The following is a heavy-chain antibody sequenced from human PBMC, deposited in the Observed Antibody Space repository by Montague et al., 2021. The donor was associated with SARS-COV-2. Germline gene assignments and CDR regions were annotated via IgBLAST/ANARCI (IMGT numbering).Heavy chain of an antibody. CDR2: IYYSGNT. CDR1: GGSITSSAYY. CDR3: ASLGSPAYCGGDCYLRDYGMDV. D-gene: IGHD2-21*02. J-gene: IGHJ6*02. V-gene: IGHV4-39*01. Sequence: SETLSLTCTVSGGSITSSAYYWSWIRQSPGKGLERIGTIYYSGNTYSNPSLKSRVTISMDTSKSQVSLKINSVTAADTAVYFCASLGSPAYCGGDCYLRDYGMDVWGQGTTVTVSS.